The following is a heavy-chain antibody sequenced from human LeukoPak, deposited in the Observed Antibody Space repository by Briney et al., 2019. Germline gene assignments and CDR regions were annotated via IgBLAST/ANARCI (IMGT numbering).Heavy chain of an antibody. Sequence: GGSLRLSCAASGVTVSSYSMNRGRQAPGKGLEWVSVISSGGSTTYGDSVKGRFTISRDNSKNELYLQMNCLRAEETAVYYCARDCGSSDSTTCHVFDYWGQGTLVTVSS. CDR1: GVTVSSYS. V-gene: IGHV3-53*01. J-gene: IGHJ4*02. CDR3: ARDCGSSDSTTCHVFDY. CDR2: ISSGGST. D-gene: IGHD6-13*01.